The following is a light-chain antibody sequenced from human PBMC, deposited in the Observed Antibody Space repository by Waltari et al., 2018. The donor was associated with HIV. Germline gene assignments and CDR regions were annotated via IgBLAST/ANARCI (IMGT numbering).Light chain of an antibody. J-gene: IGKJ1*01. V-gene: IGKV1-39*01. CDR1: QNISDY. CDR3: QQSYSLPPT. Sequence: TQSPSSLSASVGDRVTITCRASQNISDYLNWYQQRPGKAPILLIYAASTLQSGVPSTFSGSGSGTHFTLTISSLQPGDFGTYYCQQSYSLPPTFGQGTKVEIK. CDR2: AAS.